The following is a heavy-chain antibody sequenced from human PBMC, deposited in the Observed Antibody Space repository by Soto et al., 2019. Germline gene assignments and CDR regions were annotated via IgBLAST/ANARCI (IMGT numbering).Heavy chain of an antibody. CDR1: SGSISSGGYY. CDR3: ARDGNYYGSGLALAV. D-gene: IGHD3-10*01. Sequence: SETLSITCTVSSGSISSGGYYWRWISQHPGKGLEWIGYIYYSGSTYYNPSLKSRVTISVDTSKNQFSLKLSSVTAADTAVYYCARDGNYYGSGLALAVWGQGTTVTVSS. V-gene: IGHV4-31*03. J-gene: IGHJ6*02. CDR2: IYYSGST.